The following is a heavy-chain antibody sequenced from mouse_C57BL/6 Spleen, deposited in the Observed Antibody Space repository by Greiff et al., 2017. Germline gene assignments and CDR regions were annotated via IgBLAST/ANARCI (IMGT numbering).Heavy chain of an antibody. J-gene: IGHJ4*01. V-gene: IGHV1-15*01. Sequence: VQLQQSGAELVRPGASVTLSCKASGYTFTDYEMHWVKQTPVHGLEWIGAIDPETGGTAYNQKFKGKAILTADKSSSTAYMELRSLTSEDSAVYYCTYGNYVWYAMDYWGQGTSVTVSS. CDR1: GYTFTDYE. CDR3: TYGNYVWYAMDY. CDR2: IDPETGGT. D-gene: IGHD2-1*01.